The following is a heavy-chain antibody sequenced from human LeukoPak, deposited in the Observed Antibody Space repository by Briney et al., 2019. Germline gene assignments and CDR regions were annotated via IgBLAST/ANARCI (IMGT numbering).Heavy chain of an antibody. V-gene: IGHV3-53*01. D-gene: IGHD5-24*01. Sequence: GGSLRLSCAAAGFTVSNNYMTWVRQAPGKGLEWISAIYSGGSTYYADSVKGRFTISRDNSKNTLYLQMNGLRAEDTAVYYCARSRDGYNGLFDPWGQGTLVTVSS. J-gene: IGHJ5*02. CDR2: IYSGGST. CDR3: ARSRDGYNGLFDP. CDR1: GFTVSNNY.